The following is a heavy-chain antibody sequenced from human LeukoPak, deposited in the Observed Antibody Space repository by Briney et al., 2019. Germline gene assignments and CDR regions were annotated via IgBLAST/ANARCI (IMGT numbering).Heavy chain of an antibody. CDR1: DEFYSGYY. J-gene: IGHJ4*02. CDR2: INHSGTT. Sequence: SETLSLTCGVSDEFYSGYYWSWLRQPPGKGLEWIGDINHSGTTKYNPSLKSRVTISIDMSKNQFSLKVNSVTGADTAVYYCARLPLGAFGEVLNFDYWGQGALVTVSS. CDR3: ARLPLGAFGEVLNFDY. V-gene: IGHV4-34*01. D-gene: IGHD3-10*01.